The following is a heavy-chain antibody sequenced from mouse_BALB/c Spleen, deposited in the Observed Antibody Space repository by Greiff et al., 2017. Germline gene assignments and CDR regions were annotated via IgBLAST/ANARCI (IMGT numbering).Heavy chain of an antibody. CDR1: GYTFTSYT. J-gene: IGHJ4*01. CDR3: ARDGSSPYAMDY. CDR2: INPSSGYT. Sequence: VKLMESGAELARPGASVKMSCKASGYTFTSYTMHWVKQRPGQGLEWIGYINPSSGYTNYNQKFKDKATLTADKSSSTAYMQLSSLTSEDSAVYYCARDGSSPYAMDYWGQGTSVTVSS. V-gene: IGHV1-4*01. D-gene: IGHD1-1*01.